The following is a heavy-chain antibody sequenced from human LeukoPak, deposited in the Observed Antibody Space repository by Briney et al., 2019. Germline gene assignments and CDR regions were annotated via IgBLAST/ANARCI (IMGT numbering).Heavy chain of an antibody. CDR1: GGTFINSA. Sequence: SVKVSCKTSGGTFINSAISWVRQAPGQGLEWLGGIMPLFGTAGYAQKFQGRVTITKDESTRTVYLELTSLTSDDTAVYYCARDVHGDYGSGWFDPWGQGTLVSVSS. CDR3: ARDVHGDYGSGWFDP. CDR2: IMPLFGTA. D-gene: IGHD4-17*01. V-gene: IGHV1-69*05. J-gene: IGHJ5*02.